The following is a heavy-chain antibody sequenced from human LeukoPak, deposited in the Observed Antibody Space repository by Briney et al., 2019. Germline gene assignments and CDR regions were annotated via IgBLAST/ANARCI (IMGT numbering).Heavy chain of an antibody. CDR3: ARSARYSNLIGYDY. Sequence: GASVKVSCKASVYTFTSYGISWVRQAPGQGLEWMGWISAYNGNTNYAQKLQGRVTMTTDTSTSTAYMELRSLRSDDTAVYYCARSARYSNLIGYDYWGQGTLVTVSS. CDR1: VYTFTSYG. V-gene: IGHV1-18*01. D-gene: IGHD4-11*01. CDR2: ISAYNGNT. J-gene: IGHJ4*02.